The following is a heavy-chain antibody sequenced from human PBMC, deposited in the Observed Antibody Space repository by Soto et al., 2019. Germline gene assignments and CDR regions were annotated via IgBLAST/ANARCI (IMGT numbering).Heavy chain of an antibody. J-gene: IGHJ6*02. CDR1: GFTFSSYW. V-gene: IGHV3-7*01. CDR3: ARETGTTPYYYYGMDV. Sequence: PGGSLRLSCAASGFTFSSYWMSWVRQAPGKGLEWVANIKQDGSEKYYVDSVKGRFTISRDNAKNSLYLQMNSLRAEDTAVYYCARETGTTPYYYYGMDVWGQGTTVTVSS. CDR2: IKQDGSEK. D-gene: IGHD1-7*01.